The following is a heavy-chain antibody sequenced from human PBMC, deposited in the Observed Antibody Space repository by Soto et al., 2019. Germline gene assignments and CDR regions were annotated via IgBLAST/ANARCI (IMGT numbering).Heavy chain of an antibody. J-gene: IGHJ4*02. CDR2: IYYSGST. Sequence: QVQLQESGPGLVKPSETLSLTCTVSGGSISSYYWCWIRQPPGKGLEWIGYIYYSGSTNYDPSLMSRVTISVATSMNQLSMKLSSVTAAYTAVYYCTRHYDILTGYYSPYYFDYWGQGTLVTVSS. CDR1: GGSISSYY. V-gene: IGHV4-59*08. CDR3: TRHYDILTGYYSPYYFDY. D-gene: IGHD3-9*01.